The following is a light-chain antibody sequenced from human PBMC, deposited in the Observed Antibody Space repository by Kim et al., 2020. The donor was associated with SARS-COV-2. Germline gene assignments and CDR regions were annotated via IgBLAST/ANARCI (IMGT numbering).Light chain of an antibody. Sequence: PAERATLSCRASQSVSSYLAWYQQKPGQAPRLLIYDASNRATGIPARFSGSGSGTDFTLTISSLEPEDFAVYYCQQRSNWPPLTFGGGTKVDIK. CDR3: QQRSNWPPLT. CDR1: QSVSSY. V-gene: IGKV3-11*01. J-gene: IGKJ4*01. CDR2: DAS.